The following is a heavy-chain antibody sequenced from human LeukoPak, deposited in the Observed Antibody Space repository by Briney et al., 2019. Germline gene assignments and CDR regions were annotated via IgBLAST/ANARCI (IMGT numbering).Heavy chain of an antibody. D-gene: IGHD6-13*01. Sequence: SETLSLTCAVYGGSFSGYYWSWIRQPPGKGPEWIGEINHSGSTNYNPSLKSRATISVDTSKNQFSLKLSSVTAADTAVYYCAREEQQLVNDYWGQGTLVTVSS. CDR2: INHSGST. J-gene: IGHJ4*02. CDR1: GGSFSGYY. CDR3: AREEQQLVNDY. V-gene: IGHV4-34*01.